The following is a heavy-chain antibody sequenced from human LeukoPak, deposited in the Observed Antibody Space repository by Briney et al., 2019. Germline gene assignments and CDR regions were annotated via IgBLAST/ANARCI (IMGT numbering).Heavy chain of an antibody. D-gene: IGHD3-22*01. Sequence: GGSLRLSCAASGFTVTNSYLSWVRQAPGKGLEWVSFIYAGGNTYYADSVKGRFTISRDNSKNTLYLQMNSLRAEDTAVYYCAKDHPAFYYDSSGYYPDYWGQGTLVTVSS. CDR1: GFTVTNSY. J-gene: IGHJ4*02. CDR3: AKDHPAFYYDSSGYYPDY. CDR2: IYAGGNT. V-gene: IGHV3-66*02.